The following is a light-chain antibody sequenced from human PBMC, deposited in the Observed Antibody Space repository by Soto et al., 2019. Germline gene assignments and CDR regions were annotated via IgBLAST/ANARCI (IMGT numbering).Light chain of an antibody. CDR2: DTD. Sequence: QTVVTQAPSLTVSPGGTVTLTCGSSTGPVTNGHFPYWFQQKPGQAPRPLIYDTDNKHSWTPARFSASLLGDKAALTLSGALPEDDADYYCLLSYTGRLYVFGPGTKLTVL. CDR3: LLSYTGRLYV. V-gene: IGLV7-46*01. J-gene: IGLJ1*01. CDR1: TGPVTNGHF.